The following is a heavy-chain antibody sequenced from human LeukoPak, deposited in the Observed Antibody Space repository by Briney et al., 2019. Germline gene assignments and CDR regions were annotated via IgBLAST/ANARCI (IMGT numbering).Heavy chain of an antibody. J-gene: IGHJ4*02. CDR1: GGSFSGYY. CDR3: ERGVVVVIDY. D-gene: IGHD3-22*01. V-gene: IGHV4-34*01. Sequence: KPSETLSLTCAVYGGSFSGYYWSWIRQPPGKGLEWIGEINHSGSTNYNPSLKSRVTISVDTSKNQFSLKLSSVTAADTAVYYCERGVVVVIDYWGQGTLVTVSS. CDR2: INHSGST.